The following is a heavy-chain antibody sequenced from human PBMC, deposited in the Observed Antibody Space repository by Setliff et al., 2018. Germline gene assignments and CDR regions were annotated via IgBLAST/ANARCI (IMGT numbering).Heavy chain of an antibody. V-gene: IGHV4-34*01. CDR2: INHSGSP. D-gene: IGHD3-22*01. CDR3: RVWVDMIEVDS. Sequence: PSETLSLTCAVYGASFSGTYCSWIRQSPGKGLEWIGEINHTGSPNWIGEINHSGSPNYNQSLKSRVTMSVDTSKNQFSLKLTSVTAADTAVYYCRVWVDMIEVDSWAQGTLVTVSS. CDR1: GASFSGTY. J-gene: IGHJ4*02.